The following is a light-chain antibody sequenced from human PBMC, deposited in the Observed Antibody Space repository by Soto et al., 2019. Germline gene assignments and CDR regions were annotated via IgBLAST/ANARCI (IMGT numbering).Light chain of an antibody. CDR1: SRDVGGYNY. J-gene: IGLJ1*01. CDR3: CSYAGSYTHYV. V-gene: IGLV2-11*01. CDR2: DVS. Sequence: QSALTQPRSVSGSPGQSVTISCTGTSRDVGGYNYVSWYQQHPGKAPKLMIYDVSKRPSGVPDRFSGSKSGNTASLTISGRQAEDEADYYCCSYAGSYTHYVFGTGTKLTVL.